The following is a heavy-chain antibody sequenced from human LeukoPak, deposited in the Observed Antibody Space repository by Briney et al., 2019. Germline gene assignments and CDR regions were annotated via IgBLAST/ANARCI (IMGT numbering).Heavy chain of an antibody. J-gene: IGHJ6*02. Sequence: SETLSLTCAVYGGSFSGYYWSWIRQPPGKGLEWIGEINHSGSTNYNPSLKSRVTISVDTSKNQFSLKLSSVTAADTAVYYCASVTTKKRPNYGMDVWGQGTTVTVSS. CDR3: ASVTTKKRPNYGMDV. CDR2: INHSGST. V-gene: IGHV4-34*01. D-gene: IGHD6-25*01. CDR1: GGSFSGYY.